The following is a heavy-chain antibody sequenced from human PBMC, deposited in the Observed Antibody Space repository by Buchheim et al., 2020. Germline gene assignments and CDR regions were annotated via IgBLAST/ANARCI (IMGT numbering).Heavy chain of an antibody. CDR2: IYYSGST. J-gene: IGHJ4*02. CDR1: GGSISSGGYY. Sequence: QVQLQESGPGLVKPSQTLSLTCTVSGGSISSGGYYWSWIRQHPGKGLEWIGYIYYSGSTYYNPSLKSRVTISVATSKNPFYLKLSSVTAADTAVYYCARLPYRYCSGGSCYWNDFDYWGQGTL. D-gene: IGHD2-15*01. V-gene: IGHV4-31*03. CDR3: ARLPYRYCSGGSCYWNDFDY.